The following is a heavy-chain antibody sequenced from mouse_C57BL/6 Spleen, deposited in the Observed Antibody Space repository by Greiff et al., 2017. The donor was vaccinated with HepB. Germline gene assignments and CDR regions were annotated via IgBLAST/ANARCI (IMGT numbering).Heavy chain of an antibody. J-gene: IGHJ4*01. D-gene: IGHD2-4*01. V-gene: IGHV7-3*01. CDR3: ARYDYGPHYYAMDY. CDR1: GFTFTDYY. Sequence: EVQVVESGGGLVQPGGSLSLSCAASGFTFTDYYMSWVRQPPGKALEWLGFIRNKATGYTTEYSASVKGRFTISRDNSQSVLYLQMNALRAEDSATYYCARYDYGPHYYAMDYWGQGTSVTVSS. CDR2: IRNKATGYTT.